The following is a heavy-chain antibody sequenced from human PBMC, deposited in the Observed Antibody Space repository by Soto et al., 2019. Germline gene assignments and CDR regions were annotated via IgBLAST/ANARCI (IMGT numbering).Heavy chain of an antibody. CDR1: GFTFTSSA. CDR3: AAADGSGSRFYYYYGMDV. Sequence: SVKVSCKASGFTFTSSAVQWVRQARGQRLEWIGWIVVGSGNTTYAQKFQERVTITRDMSTSTAYMELSSLRSEDTAVYYCAAADGSGSRFYYYYGMDVWGQGTTVTVSS. D-gene: IGHD3-10*01. J-gene: IGHJ6*02. CDR2: IVVGSGNT. V-gene: IGHV1-58*01.